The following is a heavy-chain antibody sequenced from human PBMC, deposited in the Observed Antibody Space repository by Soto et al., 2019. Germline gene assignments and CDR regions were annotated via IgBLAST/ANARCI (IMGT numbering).Heavy chain of an antibody. CDR2: TYYRSKWYN. CDR3: ARAREWLSYYYYGMDV. Sequence: SQTLSLTCAISGDSVASNSAAWNWIRQSPSRGLEWLGRTYYRSKWYNDYAVSVKSRITINPDTSKNQFSLQLNSVTPEDTAVYYCARAREWLSYYYYGMDVWGQGTTVTVSS. CDR1: GDSVASNSAA. J-gene: IGHJ6*02. D-gene: IGHD3-3*01. V-gene: IGHV6-1*01.